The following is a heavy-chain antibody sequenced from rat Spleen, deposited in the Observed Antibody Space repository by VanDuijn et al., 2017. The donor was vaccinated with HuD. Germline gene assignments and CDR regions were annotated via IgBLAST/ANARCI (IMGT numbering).Heavy chain of an antibody. Sequence: QVQLQQSGAELAKPGSSVKISCKASGYTFTSYYISWIKQTTGQGLEYIGYINTGSGGTNYNEKFKGKATLTVDKSSSTSFMQLSSLTPDDSAVDYCARRGTIAAPFDYWGQGVMVTVSS. D-gene: IGHD1-2*01. CDR2: INTGSGGT. CDR1: GYTFTSYY. CDR3: ARRGTIAAPFDY. J-gene: IGHJ2*01. V-gene: IGHV1-43*01.